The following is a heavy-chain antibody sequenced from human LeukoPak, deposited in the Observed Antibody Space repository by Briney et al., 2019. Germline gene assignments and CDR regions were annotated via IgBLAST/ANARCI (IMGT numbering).Heavy chain of an antibody. V-gene: IGHV3-43*02. CDR3: AIAPFAGDY. D-gene: IGHD3-3*01. CDR1: GLITEDNA. CDR2: ISGDGGST. J-gene: IGHJ4*02. Sequence: PGGSLRLSCAAPGLITEDNAIHWVRQAPGKGLEWVSLISGDGGSTFYADSVRGRFTISRDNAKNSLYLQMNSLRDEDTAVYYCAIAPFAGDYWGQGTLVTVSS.